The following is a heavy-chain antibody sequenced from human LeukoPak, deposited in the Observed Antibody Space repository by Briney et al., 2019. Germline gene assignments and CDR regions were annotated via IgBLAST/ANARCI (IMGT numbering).Heavy chain of an antibody. D-gene: IGHD5-18*01. Sequence: GGSLRLSCGASGFTVSSNYMSWVRQAPGKGLEWVSVIYSDGRIHYADSVKGRFTISRDDSKNTLYLQMNSLRAEDTAVYYCERESGYSYGLAGFFDYWGQGTLVTVSS. J-gene: IGHJ4*02. CDR2: IYSDGRI. CDR1: GFTVSSNY. V-gene: IGHV3-53*01. CDR3: ERESGYSYGLAGFFDY.